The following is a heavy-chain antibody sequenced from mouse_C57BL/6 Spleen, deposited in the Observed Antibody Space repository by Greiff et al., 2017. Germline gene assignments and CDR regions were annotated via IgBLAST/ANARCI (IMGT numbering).Heavy chain of an antibody. V-gene: IGHV1-52*01. Sequence: VQLQQPGAELVRPGSSVKLSCKASGYTFTSYWMHWVKQRPIQGLEWIGNIDPSDSETHYNQKFKDKATLTVDKSSSTAYMQLSSLTSEDSAVYYCARSGWFSAWFAYWGQGTLVTVSA. CDR2: IDPSDSET. CDR3: ARSGWFSAWFAY. J-gene: IGHJ3*01. D-gene: IGHD2-3*01. CDR1: GYTFTSYW.